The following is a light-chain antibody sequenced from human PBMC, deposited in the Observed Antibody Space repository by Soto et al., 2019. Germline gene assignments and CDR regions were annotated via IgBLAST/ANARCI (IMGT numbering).Light chain of an antibody. V-gene: IGKV1-39*01. CDR3: HQTYSTLSIT. CDR1: ESIARH. Sequence: DIQMTQSPSSLSASVGDRVTITCRASESIARHLNWYQQRPGQAPKLLIYAASTLPNGVPSRFRGGGSGADFTLTISNLQPEDFATYYCHQTYSTLSITFGQGKRLDIK. J-gene: IGKJ5*01. CDR2: AAS.